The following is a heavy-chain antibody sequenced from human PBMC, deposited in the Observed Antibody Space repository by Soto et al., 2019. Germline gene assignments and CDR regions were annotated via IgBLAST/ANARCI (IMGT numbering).Heavy chain of an antibody. J-gene: IGHJ4*01. D-gene: IGHD3-16*01. Sequence: SETLSLTCAVSGGSFRGYFWSWIRQSPDKGLEWIGGINDSGSTYYNPSFKSRLTISVDTSKSQISLTLTSVTAADSAVYYCQEGEFWGQETRDAVFS. CDR2: INDSGST. CDR3: QEGEF. V-gene: IGHV4-34*01. CDR1: GGSFRGYF.